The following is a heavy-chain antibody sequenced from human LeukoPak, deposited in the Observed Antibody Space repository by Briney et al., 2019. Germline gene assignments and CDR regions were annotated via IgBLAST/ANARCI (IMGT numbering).Heavy chain of an antibody. Sequence: WASVKVSCKASGYTFTGYYMHWVRQAPGQGLEWMGRINPNSGGTNCAQKFQGRVTMTRDTSISTAYMELSRLRSDDTAVYYCARIGITMIVVAANDDYWGQGTLVTVSS. CDR1: GYTFTGYY. J-gene: IGHJ4*02. CDR3: ARIGITMIVVAANDDY. V-gene: IGHV1-2*06. CDR2: INPNSGGT. D-gene: IGHD3-22*01.